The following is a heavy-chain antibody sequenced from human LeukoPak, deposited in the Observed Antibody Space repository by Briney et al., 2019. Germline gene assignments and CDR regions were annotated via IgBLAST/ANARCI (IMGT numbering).Heavy chain of an antibody. Sequence: PSETLSLTCTVSGASFEHYFWSWIRQPPGRGLEWIGYVYYSGSTDYSPSLKSRLTISADTSKNQFSLGLNSVTAADTAVYYCASHRRSHGSEYWGQGTLVTVSS. CDR2: VYYSGST. J-gene: IGHJ4*02. V-gene: IGHV4-59*01. CDR3: ASHRRSHGSEY. CDR1: GASFEHYF. D-gene: IGHD3-10*01.